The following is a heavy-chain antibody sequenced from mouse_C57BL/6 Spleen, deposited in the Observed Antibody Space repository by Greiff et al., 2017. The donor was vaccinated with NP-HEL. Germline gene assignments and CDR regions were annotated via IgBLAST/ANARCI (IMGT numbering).Heavy chain of an antibody. CDR3: ARGAGGNYAWFAY. V-gene: IGHV2-2*01. D-gene: IGHD2-1*01. Sequence: VKLMESGPGLVQPSQSLSITCTVSGFSLTSYGVHWVRQSPGKGLEWLGVIWSGGSTDYNAAFISRLSISKDNSKSQVFFKMNSLQADDTAIYYCARGAGGNYAWFAYWGQGTLVTVSA. CDR1: GFSLTSYG. J-gene: IGHJ3*01. CDR2: IWSGGST.